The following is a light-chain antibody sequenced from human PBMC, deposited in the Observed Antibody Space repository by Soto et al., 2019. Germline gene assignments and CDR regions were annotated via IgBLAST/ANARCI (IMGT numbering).Light chain of an antibody. CDR2: DVS. V-gene: IGLV2-11*01. J-gene: IGLJ2*01. CDR3: CSYAGSYTL. CDR1: SSDVGGYNY. Sequence: QSALTQPRSVSGSPGQSVTISCTGTSSDVGGYNYVSWYQQHPGKAPKLMIYDVSKRPSGVPDRFSGSKSGNTASLTISGLQAEDEADYYWCSYAGSYTLFGGGTKLTVL.